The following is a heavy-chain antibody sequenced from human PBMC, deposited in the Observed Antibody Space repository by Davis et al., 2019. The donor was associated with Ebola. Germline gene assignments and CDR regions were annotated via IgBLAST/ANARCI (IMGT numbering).Heavy chain of an antibody. Sequence: GESLKISCKGSGYSFTNYWISWVRQMPGKGLEWMGRIDPSDSYTNYSPSFQGHVTISADKSISTAYLQWSSLKASDTAMYYCARSDPTYYDFWSGYKAHDSGDYYGMDVWGQGTTVTVSS. CDR3: ARSDPTYYDFWSGYKAHDSGDYYGMDV. J-gene: IGHJ6*02. V-gene: IGHV5-10-1*01. D-gene: IGHD3-3*01. CDR1: GYSFTNYW. CDR2: IDPSDSYT.